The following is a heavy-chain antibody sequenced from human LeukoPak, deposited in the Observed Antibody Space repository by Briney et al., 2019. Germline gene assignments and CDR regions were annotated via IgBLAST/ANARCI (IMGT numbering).Heavy chain of an antibody. Sequence: GGSLRLSCAASGFTFSSYDMNWVRQAPGKGLEWVSSISTSSSYIDYTDSVQGRFTISRDNAENSLYLQMNSLRAEDTAVYYCARDEEGYGYHHWGQGTLVTVSS. J-gene: IGHJ4*02. D-gene: IGHD5-18*01. CDR3: ARDEEGYGYHH. V-gene: IGHV3-21*06. CDR2: ISTSSSYI. CDR1: GFTFSSYD.